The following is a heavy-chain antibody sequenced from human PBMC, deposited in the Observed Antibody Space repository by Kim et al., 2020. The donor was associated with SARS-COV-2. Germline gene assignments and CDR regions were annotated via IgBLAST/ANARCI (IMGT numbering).Heavy chain of an antibody. Sequence: GESLKISCKGSGYSFTSYWIAWVRQMPGKGLEWMGIIYPGDSDTRYSPSFQGQVTISADKSISTAYLQWSSLKASDTAMYYCARQGGPGGYYDSSGSTYYYVMDVWGQGTTVTVSS. CDR1: GYSFTSYW. J-gene: IGHJ6*02. CDR2: IYPGDSDT. D-gene: IGHD3-22*01. V-gene: IGHV5-51*01. CDR3: ARQGGPGGYYDSSGSTYYYVMDV.